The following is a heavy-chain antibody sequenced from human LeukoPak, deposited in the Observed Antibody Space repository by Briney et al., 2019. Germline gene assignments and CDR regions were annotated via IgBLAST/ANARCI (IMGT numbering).Heavy chain of an antibody. V-gene: IGHV3-64*01. Sequence: GGSLRLSCAASGFTFSSYAMHWVRQAPGKGLEYVSAISSNGGSTYYANSVKGRLTISRDNSKNTLYLQMGSLRAEDMAVYYCARDRQRSWYSGSWGHYWGQGTLVTVSS. CDR2: ISSNGGST. D-gene: IGHD1-26*01. CDR1: GFTFSSYA. CDR3: ARDRQRSWYSGSWGHY. J-gene: IGHJ4*02.